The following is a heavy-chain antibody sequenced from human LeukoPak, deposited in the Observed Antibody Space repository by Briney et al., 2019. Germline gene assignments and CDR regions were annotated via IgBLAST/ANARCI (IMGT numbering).Heavy chain of an antibody. CDR2: IKKDGSEK. CDR3: ARDLSGVTGYTYGRGIDY. CDR1: GFRFNTYW. D-gene: IGHD5-18*01. V-gene: IGHV3-7*01. Sequence: PGGSLRLSCAASGFRFNTYWMSWVRQAPGKGLEWVANIKKDGSEKYYVDSVKGRFTISRDNAKTSLYPQMNSLRAEDTAVYYCARDLSGVTGYTYGRGIDYWGQGTLVTVSS. J-gene: IGHJ4*02.